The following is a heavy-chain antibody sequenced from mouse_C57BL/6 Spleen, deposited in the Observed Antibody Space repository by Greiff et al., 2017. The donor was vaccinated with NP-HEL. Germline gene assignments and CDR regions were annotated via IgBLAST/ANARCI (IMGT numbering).Heavy chain of an antibody. CDR2: INPSSGYT. CDR3: VRSGSSFDYAMDY. J-gene: IGHJ4*01. CDR1: GYTFTSYW. Sequence: QVQLQQSGAELAKPGASVKLSCKASGYTFTSYWMHWVKQRPGQGLEWIGYINPSSGYTKYNQKFKDKATLTADKSSSTAYMQLSSLTYEDSAVYYCVRSGSSFDYAMDYWGQGTSVTVSS. D-gene: IGHD1-1*01. V-gene: IGHV1-7*01.